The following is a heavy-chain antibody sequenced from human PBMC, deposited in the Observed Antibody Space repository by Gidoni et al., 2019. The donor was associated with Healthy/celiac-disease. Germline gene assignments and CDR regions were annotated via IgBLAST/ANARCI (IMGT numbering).Heavy chain of an antibody. D-gene: IGHD3-3*01. CDR1: GFTFSSYA. CDR3: ARITIFGVVNPMDV. CDR2: TSGSGGST. Sequence: EVQLFESGGGLVQPGGSLSLSCAASGFTFSSYAMRWVRQAPGKGLEWVSATSGSGGSTYYADSVKGRFTISRDNSKNTLYLQMNSLRAEDTAVYYCARITIFGVVNPMDVWGKGTTVTVSS. J-gene: IGHJ6*03. V-gene: IGHV3-23*01.